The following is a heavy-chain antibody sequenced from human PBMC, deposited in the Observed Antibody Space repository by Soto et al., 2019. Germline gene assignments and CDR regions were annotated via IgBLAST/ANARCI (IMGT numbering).Heavy chain of an antibody. Sequence: QVQLVQSGGEVTKPGASVKVSCKSSGYTFTSYGVSWVRQAPGQGLEWLGWISVYTGNTKQAQKFQDRVTLTTEASTSTAYLELRNLRSDDTAVYYCARDRCTTDKCYTHHFDVWGQGTTLTVSS. J-gene: IGHJ6*02. CDR1: GYTFTSYG. D-gene: IGHD2-8*01. CDR3: ARDRCTTDKCYTHHFDV. V-gene: IGHV1-18*04. CDR2: ISVYTGNT.